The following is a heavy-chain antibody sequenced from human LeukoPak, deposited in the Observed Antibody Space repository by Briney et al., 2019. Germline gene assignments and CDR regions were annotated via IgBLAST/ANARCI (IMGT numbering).Heavy chain of an antibody. CDR3: ARVGASGDDAFDI. CDR2: INPSGGST. Sequence: ASVKVSCKASGYTFTSYYMHWVRQAPGQGLEWMGLINPSGGSTTYAQKFQGRLTMTRDMSTSTVYMELRSLRSEDTAVYYCARVGASGDDAFDIWGQGTRVTVSS. J-gene: IGHJ3*02. CDR1: GYTFTSYY. D-gene: IGHD2-15*01. V-gene: IGHV1-46*01.